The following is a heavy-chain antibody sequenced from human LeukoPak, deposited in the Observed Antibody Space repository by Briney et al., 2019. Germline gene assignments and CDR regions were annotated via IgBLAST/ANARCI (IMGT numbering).Heavy chain of an antibody. Sequence: GGSLRLSSAASGFTASSNYMCWGRPAPRKGREWGSSTISSTTYYADTLKRRFTISRDNAKNSLYLQMNSLRAEDPGVYYCAAAYLGVDQYYYGMDVWGQGTTVTVSS. CDR1: GFTASSNY. V-gene: IGHV3-69-1*01. CDR2: TISSTT. D-gene: IGHD3-3*01. CDR3: AAAYLGVDQYYYGMDV. J-gene: IGHJ6*01.